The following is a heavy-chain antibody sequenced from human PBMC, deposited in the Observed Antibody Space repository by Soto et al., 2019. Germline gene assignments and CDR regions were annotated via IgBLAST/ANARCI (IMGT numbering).Heavy chain of an antibody. CDR1: GGSISSGGYS. Sequence: SETLSLTCAVSGGSISSGGYSWSWIRQPPGKGLEWIGYIYHSGSTYYNPSLKSRVTILVDRSKNQFSLKLSSVTAADTAVYYCARGDLVALGYWGQGTPVTVSS. D-gene: IGHD5-12*01. CDR3: ARGDLVALGY. V-gene: IGHV4-30-2*01. J-gene: IGHJ4*02. CDR2: IYHSGST.